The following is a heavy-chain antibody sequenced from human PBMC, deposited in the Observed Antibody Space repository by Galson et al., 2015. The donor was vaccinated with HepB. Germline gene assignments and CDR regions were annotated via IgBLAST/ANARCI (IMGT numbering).Heavy chain of an antibody. CDR2: ISGSGGRT. Sequence: SLRLSCAVSGFSFSSYALSWVRQAPGKGLEWVSTISGSGGRTYYADSVKGRFTISRDNAKNTLYLQMNSLRADDTAVYYCAREAPGSRYFDYCGQGTLVTVSS. CDR3: AREAPGSRYFDY. V-gene: IGHV3-23*01. D-gene: IGHD3-10*01. J-gene: IGHJ4*02. CDR1: GFSFSSYA.